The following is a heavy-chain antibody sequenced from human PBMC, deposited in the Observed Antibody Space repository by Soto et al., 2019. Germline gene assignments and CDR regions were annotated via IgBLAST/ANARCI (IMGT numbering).Heavy chain of an antibody. CDR1: GFTFSSYG. J-gene: IGHJ5*02. V-gene: IGHV3-33*01. D-gene: IGHD2-15*01. CDR2: IWYDGSNK. CDR3: ARGCSGGSCYSDFDWFDP. Sequence: QVQLVESGGGVVQPGRSLRLSCAASGFTFSSYGMHWVRQAPGKGLEWVAVIWYDGSNKYYADSVKGRFTISRDNSKHTLYLQMNSLRAEDTAVYYCARGCSGGSCYSDFDWFDPWGPGTLVTVSS.